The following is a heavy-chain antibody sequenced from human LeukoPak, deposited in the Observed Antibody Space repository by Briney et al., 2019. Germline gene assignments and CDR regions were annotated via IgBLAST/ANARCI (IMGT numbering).Heavy chain of an antibody. CDR2: INHSGST. Sequence: PSETLSLTCAVYGGSFSGYYWSWIRQPPGKGLEWIGEINHSGSTNYNPSLKSRVTISVDTSKNQFSLKLSSVTAADTAVYYCARRHGDYSWFDPWGQGTPATVSS. D-gene: IGHD4-17*01. V-gene: IGHV4-34*01. J-gene: IGHJ5*02. CDR3: ARRHGDYSWFDP. CDR1: GGSFSGYY.